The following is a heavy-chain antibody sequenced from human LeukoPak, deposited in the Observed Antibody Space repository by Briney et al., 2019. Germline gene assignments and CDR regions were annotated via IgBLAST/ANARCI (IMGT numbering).Heavy chain of an antibody. CDR2: IYYSGST. J-gene: IGHJ3*02. CDR3: ARHKRNLDAFDI. Sequence: SETLSLTCTVSGGSISSSSYYWGWIRQPPGKGLEWIGSIYYSGSTYYNPSLKSRVTISVDTSKNQFSLKLSSVTAADTAVYYCARHKRNLDAFDIWGQGTMVTVSS. D-gene: IGHD1-14*01. CDR1: GGSISSSSYY. V-gene: IGHV4-39*01.